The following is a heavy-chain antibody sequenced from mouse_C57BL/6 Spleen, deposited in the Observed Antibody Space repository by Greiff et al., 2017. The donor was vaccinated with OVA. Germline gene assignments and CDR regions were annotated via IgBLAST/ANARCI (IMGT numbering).Heavy chain of an antibody. D-gene: IGHD1-1*01. V-gene: IGHV1-15*01. CDR2: IDPETGGT. CDR1: GYTFTDYE. Sequence: QVQLQQSGAELVRPGASVTLSCKASGYTFTDYELHWVKPTPVHGLEWIGAIDPETGGTAYNQKFKGKAILTADKSSSTAYMELRSLTSEDSAVYYCTRGDYYGSSLYAMDDWGQGTSVTVSS. J-gene: IGHJ4*01. CDR3: TRGDYYGSSLYAMDD.